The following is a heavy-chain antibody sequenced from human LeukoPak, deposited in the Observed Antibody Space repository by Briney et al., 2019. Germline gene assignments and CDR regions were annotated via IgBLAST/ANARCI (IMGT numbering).Heavy chain of an antibody. CDR2: ISGSGGST. Sequence: AGSLTLSCTASGFTFSSYAVSWVRQPPGKGLEWVSAISGSGGSTYYADSVKGRFTISRDNSKNTLYLQMNSLRAEDTAVYYCAKAPGIHFYAFDIWGQGTMVTASS. J-gene: IGHJ3*02. CDR3: AKAPGIHFYAFDI. D-gene: IGHD5-18*01. CDR1: GFTFSSYA. V-gene: IGHV3-23*01.